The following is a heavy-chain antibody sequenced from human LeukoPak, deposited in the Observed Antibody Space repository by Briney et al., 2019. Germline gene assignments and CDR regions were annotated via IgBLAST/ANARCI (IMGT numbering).Heavy chain of an antibody. Sequence: PSETLSLTCTVSGGSISSYYWSWIRQPPGKGLEWIGYVSYSGSTNYNPSLTGRVTISLYTSKHQFSLKLSSVTAADTAMYYCARGYCSSTSCIFDDWGQGTLVTVSS. CDR1: GGSISSYY. CDR3: ARGYCSSTSCIFDD. J-gene: IGHJ4*02. D-gene: IGHD2-2*01. CDR2: VSYSGST. V-gene: IGHV4-59*01.